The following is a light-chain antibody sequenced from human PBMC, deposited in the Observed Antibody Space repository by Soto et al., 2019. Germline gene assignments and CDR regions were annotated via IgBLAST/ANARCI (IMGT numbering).Light chain of an antibody. CDR1: QSISRY. CDR2: VAS. CDR3: QQNYSPPPVT. V-gene: IGKV1-39*01. J-gene: IGKJ5*01. Sequence: DIQMTQSPSSLSASVGDRVTITCRASQSISRYLNWYQQKPGKAPNLLIYVASSLQSEVPSRFSGSGSGTDFTLTITSLQPEDFATYYCQQNYSPPPVTFGQGTRWRL.